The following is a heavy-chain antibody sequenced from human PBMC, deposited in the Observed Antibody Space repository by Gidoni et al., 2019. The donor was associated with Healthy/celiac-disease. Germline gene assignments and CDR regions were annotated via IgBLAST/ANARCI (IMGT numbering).Heavy chain of an antibody. J-gene: IGHJ6*02. V-gene: IGHV3-74*01. CDR3: ARIPAANYYYYGMDV. Sequence: SVKGRFTISRDNAKNTLYLQMNSLRAEDTAVYYCARIPAANYYYYGMDVWGQGTTVTVSS. D-gene: IGHD2-2*01.